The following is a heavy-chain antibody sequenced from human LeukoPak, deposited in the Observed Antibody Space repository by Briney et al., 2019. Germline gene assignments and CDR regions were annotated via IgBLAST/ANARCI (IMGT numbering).Heavy chain of an antibody. CDR3: AKTSSFFAVAGIDY. CDR2: ISGGGGST. J-gene: IGHJ4*02. D-gene: IGHD6-19*01. Sequence: GGSLRLSCAASGFTFSSYAMSWVRQAPGKGLEWVSAISGGGGSTYYADSVKGRFTISRDNSKNTLYLQMNSLRAEDTAVYYCAKTSSFFAVAGIDYWGQGTLVTVSS. V-gene: IGHV3-23*01. CDR1: GFTFSSYA.